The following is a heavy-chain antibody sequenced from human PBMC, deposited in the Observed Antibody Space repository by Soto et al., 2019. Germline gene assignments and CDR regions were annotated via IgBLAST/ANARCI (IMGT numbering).Heavy chain of an antibody. D-gene: IGHD1-1*01. Sequence: EVQLLESGGTLVQPGGSLRLSCTASGFTFSSYAMSWVRQTPGKGLEWVSGMSGSGGRTHYAGSVQGRFTISRDNSKKMVFLQMNSLRAEDTAIYYCANGHVQRSMGLDYWGQGTLVTVSS. CDR1: GFTFSSYA. CDR3: ANGHVQRSMGLDY. CDR2: MSGSGGRT. V-gene: IGHV3-23*01. J-gene: IGHJ4*02.